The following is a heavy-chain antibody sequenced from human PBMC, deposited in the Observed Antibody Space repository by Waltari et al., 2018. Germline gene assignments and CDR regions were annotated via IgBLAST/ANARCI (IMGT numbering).Heavy chain of an antibody. J-gene: IGHJ6*02. V-gene: IGHV4-59*01. Sequence: STNYNPSLKSRVTISVDTSKNQFSLKLSSVTAADTAVYYCAREGTMVRGVIYYGMDVWGQGTTVTVSS. CDR3: AREGTMVRGVIYYGMDV. D-gene: IGHD3-10*01. CDR2: ST.